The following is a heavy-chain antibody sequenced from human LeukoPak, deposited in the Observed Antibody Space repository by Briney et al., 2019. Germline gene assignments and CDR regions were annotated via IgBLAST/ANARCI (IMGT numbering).Heavy chain of an antibody. J-gene: IGHJ4*02. D-gene: IGHD3-10*01. CDR2: ISSSSSTI. V-gene: IGHV3-48*01. Sequence: GGSLRLSCAASGFTFSSYSMNWVRQAPGKGLEWVSYISSSSSTIYYADSVKGRFTISRDNSKNTLYLQMNSLRAEDTAVYYCAKDREVRGVIAPCPDYWGQGTLVTVSS. CDR3: AKDREVRGVIAPCPDY. CDR1: GFTFSSYS.